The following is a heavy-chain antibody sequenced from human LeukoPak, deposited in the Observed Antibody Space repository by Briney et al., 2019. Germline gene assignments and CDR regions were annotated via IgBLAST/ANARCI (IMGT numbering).Heavy chain of an antibody. CDR3: ARDLGYCSSTSCYAGYYYGMDV. J-gene: IGHJ6*02. CDR2: IYHSGST. CDR1: GGSISSSNW. V-gene: IGHV4-4*02. Sequence: PSETLSLTCAVSGGSISSSNWWSWVRQPPGKGLEWIGEIYHSGSTNCNPSLKSRVTISVDKSKNQFSLKLSSVTAADTAVYYCARDLGYCSSTSCYAGYYYGMDVWGQGTTVTVSS. D-gene: IGHD2-2*01.